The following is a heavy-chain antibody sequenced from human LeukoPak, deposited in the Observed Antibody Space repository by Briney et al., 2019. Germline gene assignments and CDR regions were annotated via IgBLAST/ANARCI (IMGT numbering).Heavy chain of an antibody. D-gene: IGHD3-22*01. CDR2: IKQDGSEK. CDR3: ARPRGANYYDSSGENYFDY. CDR1: GFTFSSYW. J-gene: IGHJ4*02. Sequence: PGGSLRLSCAASGFTFSSYWMSWVRQAPGKGLEWVANIKQDGSEKYYVDSVKGRFTISRDNAKNSLYLQMNSLRAEDTAVYYCARPRGANYYDSSGENYFDYWGQGTLVTVSS. V-gene: IGHV3-7*01.